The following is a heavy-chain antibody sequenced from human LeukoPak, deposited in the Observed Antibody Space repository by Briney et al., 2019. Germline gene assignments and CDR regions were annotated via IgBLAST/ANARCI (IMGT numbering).Heavy chain of an antibody. Sequence: ASVKVSCKASGYTFTSYGISWVRQAPGQGLEWMGGIIPIFGTANYAQKFQGRVTITADKSTSTAYMELSSLRSEDTAVYYCARDKRVYTDYYGSGVFDYWGQGTLVTVSS. CDR2: IIPIFGTA. J-gene: IGHJ4*02. D-gene: IGHD3-10*01. CDR1: GYTFTSYG. V-gene: IGHV1-69*06. CDR3: ARDKRVYTDYYGSGVFDY.